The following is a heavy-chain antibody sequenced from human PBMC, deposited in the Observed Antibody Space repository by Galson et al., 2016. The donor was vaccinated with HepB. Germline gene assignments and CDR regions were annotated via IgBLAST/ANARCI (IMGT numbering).Heavy chain of an antibody. Sequence: TLSLTCTVSGDSISSGADYWSWIRQHPGKGLEWIGYIYYSGISHYNPSLKSRVKISVDTSKNQFSLTLSSVTAADTAVYFCAREGRSGGRLRLLDYWAPGALVTVSS. V-gene: IGHV4-31*03. CDR2: IYYSGIS. D-gene: IGHD5-12*01. CDR1: GDSISSGADY. CDR3: AREGRSGGRLRLLDY. J-gene: IGHJ4*02.